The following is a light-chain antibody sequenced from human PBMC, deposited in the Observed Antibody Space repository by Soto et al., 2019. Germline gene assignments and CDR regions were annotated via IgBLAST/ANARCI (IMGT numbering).Light chain of an antibody. J-gene: IGKJ1*01. V-gene: IGKV3-15*01. CDR3: QQYNNWPRT. CDR1: QSVSSD. CDR2: GAS. Sequence: EIGRTQSPATLSVSPGERATLSCRASQSVSSDLAWYHQKPGQAPRLLIYGASTRATGIPARFSGSGSGTEFTLTINSLQSEDFAVYYCQQYNNWPRTFGQGTKVDIK.